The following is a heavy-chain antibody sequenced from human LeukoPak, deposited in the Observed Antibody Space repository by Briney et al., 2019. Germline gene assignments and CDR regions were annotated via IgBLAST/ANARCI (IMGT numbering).Heavy chain of an antibody. CDR2: VWYDGRNR. V-gene: IGHV3-33*08. Sequence: GGSLRLSCAASGFTFSSYSMNWVRQAPGKGLEWVAVVWYDGRNRDYADSVTGRFTISKYNSNNMVFLQMDRLRAEDTAVYYCARLWGGNGYSGGSLNLWGQGTLVTVSS. CDR3: ARLWGGNGYSGGSLNL. J-gene: IGHJ5*02. D-gene: IGHD3-16*01. CDR1: GFTFSSYS.